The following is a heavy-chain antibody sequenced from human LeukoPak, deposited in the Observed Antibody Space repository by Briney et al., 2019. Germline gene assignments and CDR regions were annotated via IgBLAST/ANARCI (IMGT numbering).Heavy chain of an antibody. CDR1: GGSFSGYY. CDR2: INHSGST. D-gene: IGHD6-19*01. V-gene: IGHV4-34*01. J-gene: IGHJ5*02. Sequence: PSETLSLTCAVYGGSFSGYYWSWIRQPPGKGLEWIGEINHSGSTNYNPSLKSRVTISVDTSKNQFSLKLSSVTAADTAVYYCARSPQWLENWFDPWGQGTLVTVFS. CDR3: ARSPQWLENWFDP.